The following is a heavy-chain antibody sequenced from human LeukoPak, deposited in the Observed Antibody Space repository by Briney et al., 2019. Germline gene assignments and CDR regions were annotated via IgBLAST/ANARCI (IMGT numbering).Heavy chain of an antibody. D-gene: IGHD3-22*01. CDR1: GFTFGSYA. CDR3: AKGGHYDSSGYSPFDY. Sequence: PGGSLRISCAASGFTFGSYAMSWVRQAPGKGLEWVSGISGRGHTTYHADSVRGRFTISRDSSKNTLYLQMNSLRVDDSAVYYCAKGGHYDSSGYSPFDYWGQGTLVTVSS. J-gene: IGHJ4*02. V-gene: IGHV3-23*01. CDR2: ISGRGHTT.